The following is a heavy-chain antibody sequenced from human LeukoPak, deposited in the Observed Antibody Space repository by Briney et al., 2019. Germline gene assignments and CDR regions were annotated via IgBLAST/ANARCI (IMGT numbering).Heavy chain of an antibody. CDR2: ISSSGSTI. D-gene: IGHD2-2*01. J-gene: IGHJ4*02. Sequence: GGSLRLTCAASGFTFSDYYMSWIRQAPGKGLEWVSYISSSGSTIYYADSVKGRFTISRDNAKNSLYLQMNSLRAEDTATYYCARGLPATLLDYWGQGTLVTVSS. CDR3: ARGLPATLLDY. V-gene: IGHV3-11*01. CDR1: GFTFSDYY.